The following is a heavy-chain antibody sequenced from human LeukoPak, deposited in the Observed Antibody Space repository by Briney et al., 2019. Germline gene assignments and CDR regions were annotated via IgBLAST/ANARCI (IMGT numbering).Heavy chain of an antibody. D-gene: IGHD5-18*01. V-gene: IGHV1-2*06. CDR3: ARGDAVDTAMVNPTDY. CDR1: GYTFTGYY. CDR2: ISPNSGDT. Sequence: ASVKVSCKASGYTFTGYYMHWVRQAPGQGLEWMGRISPNSGDTNYAQKFQGRVTMTRDTSISTAYMELSRLRSDDTAVYYCARGDAVDTAMVNPTDYWGQGTLVTVSS. J-gene: IGHJ4*02.